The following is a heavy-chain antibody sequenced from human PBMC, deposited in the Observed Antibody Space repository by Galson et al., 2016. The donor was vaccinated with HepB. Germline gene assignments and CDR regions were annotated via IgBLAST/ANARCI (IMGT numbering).Heavy chain of an antibody. CDR3: ARVDYRSTRGWYVKWFDS. J-gene: IGHJ5*01. CDR1: GDSVSSDNW. D-gene: IGHD6-19*01. CDR2: VYHSGDT. V-gene: IGHV4-4*02. Sequence: TLSLTCAVFGDSVSSDNWWSWVRQPPGKGLEWIGEVYHSGDTNYNPSLKSRVTISLDTSMDQFSLKLTSVSAADTAMYYCARVDYRSTRGWYVKWFDSWGQGTQVTVSS.